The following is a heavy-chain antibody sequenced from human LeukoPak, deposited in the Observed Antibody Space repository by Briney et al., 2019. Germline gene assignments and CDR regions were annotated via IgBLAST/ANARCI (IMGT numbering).Heavy chain of an antibody. CDR2: ISSSSSYI. V-gene: IGHV3-21*01. CDR3: ARRKSDYYYGSGSYYSSTNGMDV. Sequence: GGSLRLSCAASGFTFSSYSMNWVRQAPRKGLEWVSSISSSSSYIYYADSVKGRFTISRDNAKNSLYLQMNSLRAEDTAVYYCARRKSDYYYGSGSYYSSTNGMDVWGQGTTVTVSS. CDR1: GFTFSSYS. D-gene: IGHD3-10*01. J-gene: IGHJ6*02.